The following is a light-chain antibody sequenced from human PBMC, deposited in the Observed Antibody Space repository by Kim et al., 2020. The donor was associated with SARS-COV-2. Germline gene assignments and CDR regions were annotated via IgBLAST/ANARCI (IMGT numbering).Light chain of an antibody. CDR1: GIIGTY. CDR3: KQRTKWPRT. V-gene: IGKV3-11*01. CDR2: DAS. Sequence: WSPGKRATPSGRASGIIGTYLAWYQQRPGKPPRLLIYDASDRATGIPARFSGSGSGTDFTLTISSQEPEDFVVYYCKQRTKWPRTFGGGTKVEIK. J-gene: IGKJ4*01.